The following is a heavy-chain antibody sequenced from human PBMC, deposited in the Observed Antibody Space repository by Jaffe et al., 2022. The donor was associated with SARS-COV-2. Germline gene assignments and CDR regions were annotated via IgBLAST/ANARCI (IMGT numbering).Heavy chain of an antibody. J-gene: IGHJ4*02. CDR2: IKSKTDGGTT. D-gene: IGHD1-26*01. CDR1: GFTFSNAW. CDR3: TTLDGWELLWVY. Sequence: EVQLVESGGGLVKPGGSLRLSCAASGFTFSNAWMSWVRQAPGKGLEWVGRIKSKTDGGTTDYAAPVKGRFTISRDDSKNTLYLQMNSLKTEDTAVYYCTTLDGWELLWVYWGQGTLVTVSS. V-gene: IGHV3-15*01.